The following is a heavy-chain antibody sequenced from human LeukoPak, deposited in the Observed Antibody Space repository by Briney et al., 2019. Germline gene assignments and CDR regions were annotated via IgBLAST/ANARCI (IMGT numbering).Heavy chain of an antibody. D-gene: IGHD6-13*01. Sequence: SVKVSCKASGGTFSSYAISWVRQAPGQGLEWMGRIIPILGIANYAQKFQGRVTITADKSASTAYMELSSLRSEDTAVYYCARVIARDYYYGMDVWGQGTTVTVSS. CDR3: ARVIARDYYYGMDV. J-gene: IGHJ6*02. CDR2: IIPILGIA. V-gene: IGHV1-69*04. CDR1: GGTFSSYA.